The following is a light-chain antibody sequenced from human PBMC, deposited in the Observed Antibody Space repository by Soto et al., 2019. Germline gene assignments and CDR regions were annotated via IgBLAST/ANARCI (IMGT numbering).Light chain of an antibody. CDR2: GNS. CDR1: SSNIGAGYD. J-gene: IGLJ2*01. Sequence: QSVLTQPPSVSGAPGQRVTISFTGSSSNIGAGYDVHWYQQLPGTAPKLLIYGNSKRPSWVPDRFSGSKSGTSASLAITGLQAEDEADYYCQSYDCSLSGVVFGGGTKLTVL. CDR3: QSYDCSLSGVV. V-gene: IGLV1-40*01.